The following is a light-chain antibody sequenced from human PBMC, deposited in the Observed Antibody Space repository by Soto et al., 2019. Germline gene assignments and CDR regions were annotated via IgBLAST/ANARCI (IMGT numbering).Light chain of an antibody. J-gene: IGKJ3*01. CDR3: QQLNSYTLT. CDR2: DAS. Sequence: DILMTQSPSTLSASVGDRVTITCRASQTISTWMAWYQQKPGKAPKLLVYDASTLQSGVASRFRGSGYGTELTITISSLKTEDFETYYCQQLNSYTLTFGPGTKVDIK. CDR1: QTISTW. V-gene: IGKV1-5*01.